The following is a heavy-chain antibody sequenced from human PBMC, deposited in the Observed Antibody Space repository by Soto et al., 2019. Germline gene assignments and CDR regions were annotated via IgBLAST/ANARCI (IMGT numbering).Heavy chain of an antibody. CDR1: GGSISSGVHY. Sequence: QVQLQESGPGLVKPSQTLSLTCTVSGGSISSGVHYWTWLRPHPGKGLEWIGYIFYSGTTYYTPSLKSRVTISVDTTKNHFSLRLSSVTTADTAVYYCARAVTYDYYGMDVWGQGTTVTVSS. D-gene: IGHD4-4*01. CDR2: IFYSGTT. CDR3: ARAVTYDYYGMDV. J-gene: IGHJ6*02. V-gene: IGHV4-31*03.